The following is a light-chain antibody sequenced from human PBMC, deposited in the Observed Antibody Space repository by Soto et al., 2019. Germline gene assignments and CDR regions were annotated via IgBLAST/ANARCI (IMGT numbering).Light chain of an antibody. Sequence: VMPQSPATLSVSPGARAPLSCRASRGISSNVAWSQQKPGQAPRLLIDDASSRATGIPDRCSGGGSGTDFTLTISRLEPEDFAVYDCQQLRSYPLTFGGGTKVDIK. CDR1: RGISSN. CDR2: DAS. V-gene: IGKV3-20*01. CDR3: QQLRSYPLT. J-gene: IGKJ4*01.